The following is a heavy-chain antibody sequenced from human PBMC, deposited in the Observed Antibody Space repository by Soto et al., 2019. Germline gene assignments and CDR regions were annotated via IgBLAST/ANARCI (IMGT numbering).Heavy chain of an antibody. CDR2: IYGGDSDS. V-gene: IGHV5-51*01. CDR1: GYIFANHW. CDR3: VRNVGASPQKFEY. Sequence: GESLKISCKGSGYIFANHWIGWVRQMPGKGLEWMGVIYGGDSDSRYSPSFQGQVTISVDKSINTAFLRWSSLKASDTAMYYCVRNVGASPQKFEYWGQGTLVTVSS. J-gene: IGHJ4*02. D-gene: IGHD1-26*01.